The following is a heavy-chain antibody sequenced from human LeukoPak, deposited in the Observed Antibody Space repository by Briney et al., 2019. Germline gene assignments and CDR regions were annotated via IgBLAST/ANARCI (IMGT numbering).Heavy chain of an antibody. CDR2: ISSSSYI. D-gene: IGHD6-19*01. CDR1: GFTFSSYS. V-gene: IGHV3-21*01. CDR3: ARGPTPYSSGYDY. J-gene: IGHJ4*02. Sequence: GGSLRLSCAASGFTFSSYSMNWVRQAPGKGLEWVSSISSSSYIYYADSVKGRFTISRDNAKNALYLQMNSLRAEDTAVYYCARGPTPYSSGYDYWGQGTLVTVSS.